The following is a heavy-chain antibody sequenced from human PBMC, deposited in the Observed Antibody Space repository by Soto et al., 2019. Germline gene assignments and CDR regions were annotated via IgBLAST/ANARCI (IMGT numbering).Heavy chain of an antibody. CDR1: GFTFSNAW. D-gene: IGHD2-15*01. V-gene: IGHV3-15*01. Sequence: GGSLRLSCAASGFTFSNAWMSWVRQAPGKGLEWVGRIKSKTDGGTTDYAAPVKGRVTISRDDSKNTLYLQMNSLKTGDTAVYYCTTDRFVVVVAAGYGMDVWGQGTTVTVSS. CDR2: IKSKTDGGTT. J-gene: IGHJ6*02. CDR3: TTDRFVVVVAAGYGMDV.